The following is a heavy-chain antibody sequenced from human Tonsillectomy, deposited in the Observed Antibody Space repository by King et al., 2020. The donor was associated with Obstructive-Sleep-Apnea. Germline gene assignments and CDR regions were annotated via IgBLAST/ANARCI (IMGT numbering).Heavy chain of an antibody. V-gene: IGHV5-51*01. CDR1: GYSFTNYW. CDR3: ARVGASECVDSRCYVATDCDY. J-gene: IGHJ4*02. Sequence: VQLVQSGAEVKKPGESLKISCKGSGYSFTNYWIGWVRQMPGKGLEWMGVIYPGDSDTRYSPSFQGQVTISADKSISTAYLQWSSLKASDTAMYYCARVGASECVDSRCYVATDCDYWGQGVLGTV. D-gene: IGHD3-22*01. CDR2: IYPGDSDT.